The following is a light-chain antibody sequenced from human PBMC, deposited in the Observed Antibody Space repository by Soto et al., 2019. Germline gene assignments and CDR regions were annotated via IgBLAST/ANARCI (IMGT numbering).Light chain of an antibody. V-gene: IGKV3-11*01. Sequence: VLTQSPATLSLSPGERATLSCRASQSIRTSLAWYQQKSGKPPRLVIYDSTLRANGVPDRFGGSRSGTEFTLTINSLEPEDFAVYYCQQRNVWPPITFGQGTR. CDR2: DST. J-gene: IGKJ5*01. CDR3: QQRNVWPPIT. CDR1: QSIRTS.